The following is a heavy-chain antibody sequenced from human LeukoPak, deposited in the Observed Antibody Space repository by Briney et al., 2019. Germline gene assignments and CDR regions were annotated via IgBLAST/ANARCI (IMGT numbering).Heavy chain of an antibody. CDR3: AKVLWFGESTFLDY. CDR2: ISGSGGST. Sequence: GGSLRLSCAASGFTFSSYAMSWVRQAPGKGLEWVSAISGSGGSTYYADSVKGRFTIFRDNSKNTLYLQMNSLRAEDTAVYYCAKVLWFGESTFLDYWGQGTLVTVSS. CDR1: GFTFSSYA. J-gene: IGHJ4*02. D-gene: IGHD3-10*01. V-gene: IGHV3-23*01.